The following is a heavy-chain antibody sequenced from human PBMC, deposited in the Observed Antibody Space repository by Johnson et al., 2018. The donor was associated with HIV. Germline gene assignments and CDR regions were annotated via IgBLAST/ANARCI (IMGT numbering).Heavy chain of an antibody. D-gene: IGHD5-12*01. CDR3: STGWIGCAFDI. Sequence: VQLVESGGGLVKPGGSLRLSCAASGFTFSNAWMSWLRQAPGKGLEWLGRIQRKTDGGTTDYAAPVKGRFTISRDDSQNTLYLQLNRLKTEDTAVYYCSTGWIGCAFDIWGQGTLVTVSS. CDR2: IQRKTDGGTT. CDR1: GFTFSNAW. J-gene: IGHJ3*02. V-gene: IGHV3-15*01.